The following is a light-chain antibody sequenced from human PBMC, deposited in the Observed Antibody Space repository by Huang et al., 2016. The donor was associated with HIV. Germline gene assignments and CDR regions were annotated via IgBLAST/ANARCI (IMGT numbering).Light chain of an antibody. V-gene: IGKV1-5*03. CDR1: QSVSDC. CDR2: KAS. CDR3: QQYSSYSSWT. Sequence: IQMTQSPSTLSASVGDRVTITCRASQSVSDCLAWYQQRPGKAPDLLIYKASNLEDGVPWRFSGTGYGTEFTLIISSVQSDDTATYYCQQYSSYSSWTFGQGTRLQIK. J-gene: IGKJ2*02.